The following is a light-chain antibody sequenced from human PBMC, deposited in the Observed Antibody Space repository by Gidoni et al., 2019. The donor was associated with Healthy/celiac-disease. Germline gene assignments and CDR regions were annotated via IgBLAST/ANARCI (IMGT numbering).Light chain of an antibody. Sequence: IQMTQSPSSLSASVGDSVTITCRASQSISSYLNWYQQQPGKAPKLLIYAASSVQSGVPSSCSGRGSATASTPTISSLQPEDVVTYYCQQSYSTLWTFGQGTKVEIK. CDR3: QQSYSTLWT. CDR1: QSISSY. J-gene: IGKJ1*01. V-gene: IGKV1-39*01. CDR2: AAS.